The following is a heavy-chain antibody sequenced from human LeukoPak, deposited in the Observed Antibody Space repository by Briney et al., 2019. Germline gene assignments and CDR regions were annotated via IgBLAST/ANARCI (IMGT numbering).Heavy chain of an antibody. CDR2: IKNDGSRT. Sequence: PGGPLRLSCAASGFTFSSYWMHWVRQAPGKGLVWVSRIKNDGSRTSYADSVKGRFTISRDNAKNTLYLQMNSLRVEDTAVYYCGAGYGFDYWGQGTLVTVSS. D-gene: IGHD3-9*01. V-gene: IGHV3-74*01. CDR3: GAGYGFDY. CDR1: GFTFSSYW. J-gene: IGHJ4*02.